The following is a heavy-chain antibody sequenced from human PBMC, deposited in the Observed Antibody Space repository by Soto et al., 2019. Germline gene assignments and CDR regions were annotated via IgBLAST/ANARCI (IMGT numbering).Heavy chain of an antibody. CDR3: AKVFYYYDSSGYYYFDY. D-gene: IGHD3-22*01. Sequence: PGGSLRLSCAASGFTFTRYSMNWVRQAPGKGLEWVSSISSTTNYIYYGDSMKGRFTISRDNAKNTLYLQMSSLRAEDTAVYYCAKVFYYYDSSGYYYFDYWGQGTLVTVSS. CDR2: ISSTTNYI. CDR1: GFTFTRYS. V-gene: IGHV3-21*04. J-gene: IGHJ4*02.